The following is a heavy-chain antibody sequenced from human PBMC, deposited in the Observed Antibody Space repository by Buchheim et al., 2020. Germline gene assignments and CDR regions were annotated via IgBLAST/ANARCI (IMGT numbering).Heavy chain of an antibody. J-gene: IGHJ4*02. CDR1: GFSISNDW. CDR2: MNNDGTIP. Sequence: EVQLVESGGDLVQPGGSLRLSCVASGFSISNDWMHWVRQAPGKGLEWVSHMNNDGTIPNYAGSVRGRFPVSRDSAQNTLFLQMNSLRAEDTAVYYCAGGGYTGMDHWGRGTL. V-gene: IGHV3-74*01. CDR3: AGGGYTGMDH. D-gene: IGHD3-16*02.